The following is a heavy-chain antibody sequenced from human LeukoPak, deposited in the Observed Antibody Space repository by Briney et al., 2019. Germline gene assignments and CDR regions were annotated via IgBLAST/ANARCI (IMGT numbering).Heavy chain of an antibody. J-gene: IGHJ4*02. CDR1: GLTFRTTW. CDR2: MNGEGTTI. CDR3: ATARNFRFEY. V-gene: IGHV3-74*01. D-gene: IGHD1-7*01. Sequence: PTGGSLRLSCATSGLTFRTTWMHWVRQAPGKGLMWVSRMNGEGTTIDYADSVKGRFTVSRDYAKNTLFLQMNNLRTEDTALYFCATARNFRFEYWGQGSLVIASA.